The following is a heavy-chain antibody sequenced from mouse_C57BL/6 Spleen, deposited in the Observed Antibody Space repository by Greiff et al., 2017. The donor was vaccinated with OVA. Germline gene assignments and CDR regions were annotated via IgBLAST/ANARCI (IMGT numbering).Heavy chain of an antibody. CDR3: ARSGYYGSSTLFDY. CDR2: IYPGDGDT. CDR1: GYAFSSYW. Sequence: VQLQQSGAELVKPGASVKISCKASGYAFSSYWMNWVKQRPGKGLEWIGQIYPGDGDTNYNGKFKGQATLTADKSSSTAYMQLSSLTSEDSAVYFCARSGYYGSSTLFDYWGQGTTLTVSS. J-gene: IGHJ2*01. D-gene: IGHD1-1*01. V-gene: IGHV1-80*01.